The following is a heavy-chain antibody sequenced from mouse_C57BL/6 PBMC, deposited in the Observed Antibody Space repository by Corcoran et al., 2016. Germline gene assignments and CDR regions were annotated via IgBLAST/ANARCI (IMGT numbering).Heavy chain of an antibody. V-gene: IGHV9-3*01. D-gene: IGHD3-2*02. Sequence: QIQLVQSGPELKKPGETVKISCKASGYTFTTYGMSWVKQAPGKGLKWMGWINTYSGVPTYADDFKGLFALSLETSASTAYLQINNLKNEDTATYFCARGVQASPMDYWGQGTSVTVSS. CDR1: GYTFTTYG. J-gene: IGHJ4*01. CDR3: ARGVQASPMDY. CDR2: INTYSGVP.